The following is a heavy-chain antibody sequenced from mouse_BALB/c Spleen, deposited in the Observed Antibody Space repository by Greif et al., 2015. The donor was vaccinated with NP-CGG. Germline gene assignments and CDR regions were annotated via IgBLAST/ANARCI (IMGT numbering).Heavy chain of an antibody. J-gene: IGHJ4*01. CDR1: GDPITSGY. V-gene: IGHV3-8*02. CDR2: ISYSGST. D-gene: IGHD4-1*01. CDR3: ARWVLGRAMDY. Sequence: EVKLVESGPSLVKPSQTLSLTCSVTGDPITSGYWKWIRKFPGNKLEYMGYISYSGSTYYNPSLKSRISITRDTSKNQYYLQLNSVTTEDTATYYCARWVLGRAMDYWGQGTSVTVSS.